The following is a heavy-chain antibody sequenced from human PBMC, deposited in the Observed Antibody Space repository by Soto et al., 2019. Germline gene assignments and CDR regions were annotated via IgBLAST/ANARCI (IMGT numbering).Heavy chain of an antibody. Sequence: GGSLRLSCAASGFTFSSYGMHWVRQAPGKGLEWVAVIWYDGSNKYYADSVKGRFTISRDNSKNTLYLQMNSLRAEDTAVYYCARDGIVSAIDYYYYMDVWGKGTTVTVSS. CDR3: ARDGIVSAIDYYYYMDV. CDR1: GFTFSSYG. V-gene: IGHV3-33*01. J-gene: IGHJ6*03. D-gene: IGHD3-16*02. CDR2: IWYDGSNK.